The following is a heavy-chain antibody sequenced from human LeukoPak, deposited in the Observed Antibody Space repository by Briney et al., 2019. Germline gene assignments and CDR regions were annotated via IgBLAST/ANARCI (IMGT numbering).Heavy chain of an antibody. J-gene: IGHJ1*01. CDR2: INQDGSVR. CDR3: ARDQNFYDRTGEGYFQH. V-gene: IGHV3-7*01. CDR1: GFNFGTFW. D-gene: IGHD3-22*01. Sequence: GGSLRLSCAASGFNFGTFWMSWVRQAPGRGLEWVAKINQDGSVRDYVNSVEGRFTISRDNANNFLYLQMNSLRADDAAVYYCARDQNFYDRTGEGYFQHWGQGTLVTVSS.